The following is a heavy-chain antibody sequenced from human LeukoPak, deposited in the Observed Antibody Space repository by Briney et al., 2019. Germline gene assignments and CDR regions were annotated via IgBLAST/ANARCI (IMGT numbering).Heavy chain of an antibody. CDR1: GGSISSGGYY. CDR3: ARGADFWSGYFGY. CDR2: IYYSGST. V-gene: IGHV4-30-4*08. D-gene: IGHD3-3*01. Sequence: SETLSLTCTVSGGSISSGGYYWSWIRQHPGKGLEWIGYIYYSGSTYYNPSLKSRVTISVDTSKNQFSLKLSSVTAADTAVYYCARGADFWSGYFGYWGQGTLVTVSS. J-gene: IGHJ4*02.